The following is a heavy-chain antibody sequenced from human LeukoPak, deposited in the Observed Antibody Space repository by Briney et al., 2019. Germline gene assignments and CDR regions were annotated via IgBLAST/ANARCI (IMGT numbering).Heavy chain of an antibody. V-gene: IGHV4-34*01. CDR3: ARVGQYSSGWYDFDY. CDR2: INHSGST. J-gene: IGHJ4*02. Sequence: SETLSLTCAVYGGSFSGYYWSWIRQPPGKGLEWIGEINHSGSTNYNPSLKSRVTISVDTSKNQFSLKLSSVTAAATAVYYCARVGQYSSGWYDFDYWGQGTLVTVSS. D-gene: IGHD6-19*01. CDR1: GGSFSGYY.